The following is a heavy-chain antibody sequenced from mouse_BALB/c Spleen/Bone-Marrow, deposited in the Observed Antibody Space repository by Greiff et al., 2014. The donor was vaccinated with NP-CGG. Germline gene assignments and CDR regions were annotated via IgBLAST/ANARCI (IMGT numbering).Heavy chain of an antibody. Sequence: VQLKESGAELVRPGALVKLSCKASGFNTKDYYMHWVKQRPEQGLEWIGWIDPENGNTIYDPKFQGKASITADTSSTTAYLQLSSLTSEDTDVYYCARWGNYYFAYWGQGTTLTVSA. CDR2: IDPENGNT. V-gene: IGHV14-1*02. CDR3: ARWGNYYFAY. J-gene: IGHJ2*01. CDR1: GFNTKDYY.